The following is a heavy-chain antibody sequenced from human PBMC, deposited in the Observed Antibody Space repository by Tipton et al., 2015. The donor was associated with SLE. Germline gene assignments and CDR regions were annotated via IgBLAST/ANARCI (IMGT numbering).Heavy chain of an antibody. J-gene: IGHJ4*02. CDR1: GGSISSYY. D-gene: IGHD6-19*01. V-gene: IGHV4-4*07. CDR2: IYTSGST. Sequence: LRLSCTVSGGSISSYYWSWIRQPAGKGLEWIGRIYTSGSTNYNPSLKSRVTMSVDTSKNQFSLKLSSVTAADTAVHCCAREPVAGTDYWGQGTLVTVSS. CDR3: AREPVAGTDY.